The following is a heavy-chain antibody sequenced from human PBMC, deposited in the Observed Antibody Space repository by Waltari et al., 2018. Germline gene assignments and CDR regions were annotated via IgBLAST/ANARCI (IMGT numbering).Heavy chain of an antibody. CDR2: IHHSGST. D-gene: IGHD3-22*01. Sequence: QVQLQESGPGLVKPSETLSLTCAVPGYSIRSGYYCGWCRQPPGKGLEWIGSIHHSGSTYYNPSLKSRVTISVDTSKNQFSLKLRSVTAADTAVYYCARAADYYDSSGSSDFDYWGQGTLVTVSS. CDR1: GYSIRSGYY. CDR3: ARAADYYDSSGSSDFDY. V-gene: IGHV4-38-2*01. J-gene: IGHJ4*02.